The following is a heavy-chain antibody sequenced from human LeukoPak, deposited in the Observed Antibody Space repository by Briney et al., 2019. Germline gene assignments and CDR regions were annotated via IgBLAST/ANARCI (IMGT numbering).Heavy chain of an antibody. Sequence: ASVKVSCKASGYTFTSYYMHWVRQAPGQGLGWMGIINPSGGSTSYAQKFQGRVTMTRDTSTSTVYMELSSLRSEDTAVYYCARDRYAHSSSWAPGYNWFDPWGQGTLVTVSS. CDR1: GYTFTSYY. D-gene: IGHD6-13*01. CDR2: INPSGGST. J-gene: IGHJ5*02. CDR3: ARDRYAHSSSWAPGYNWFDP. V-gene: IGHV1-46*01.